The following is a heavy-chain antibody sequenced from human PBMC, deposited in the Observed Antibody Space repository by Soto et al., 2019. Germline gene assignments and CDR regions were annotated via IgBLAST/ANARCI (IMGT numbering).Heavy chain of an antibody. CDR3: ARGRKVDTAYLRGFDY. D-gene: IGHD5-18*01. CDR2: IWYDGSNK. V-gene: IGHV3-33*01. CDR1: GFTFSTYG. Sequence: GGSLRLSCAASGFTFSTYGMHWVRQAPGKGLEWVAVIWYDGSNKYYTDSVKGRFTISRDNSKNTLYLQMNSLRAEDTAVYYCARGRKVDTAYLRGFDYWGQGTLVTVSS. J-gene: IGHJ4*02.